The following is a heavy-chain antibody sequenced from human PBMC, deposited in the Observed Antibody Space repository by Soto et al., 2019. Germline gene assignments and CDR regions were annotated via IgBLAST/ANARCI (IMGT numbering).Heavy chain of an antibody. V-gene: IGHV3-30*18. D-gene: IGHD6-19*01. Sequence: GGSLRLSCAASGFTFRTYGMHWVRQAPGKGLEWVAFISDDGSQKYYGDSVKGRFTISRDNSKNTLSLRMISLRTEDTSVYYCAKEAPGGWHFFDTWGQGTLVTVSS. J-gene: IGHJ4*02. CDR2: ISDDGSQK. CDR1: GFTFRTYG. CDR3: AKEAPGGWHFFDT.